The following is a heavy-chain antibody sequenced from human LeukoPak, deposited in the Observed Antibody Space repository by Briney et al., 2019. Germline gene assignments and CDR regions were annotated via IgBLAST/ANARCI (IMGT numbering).Heavy chain of an antibody. CDR1: GGSISSSLDF. CDR3: ARGGGYASPIGY. V-gene: IGHV4-61*05. Sequence: SETLSLTCTVSGGSISSSLDFWGWIRQPPGKGLEWIGYIYHSGSTNYNPSLKSRVTISVDTSKNQFSLKLSSVTAADTAVYYCARGGGYASPIGYWGQGALVTVSS. CDR2: IYHSGST. D-gene: IGHD5-12*01. J-gene: IGHJ4*02.